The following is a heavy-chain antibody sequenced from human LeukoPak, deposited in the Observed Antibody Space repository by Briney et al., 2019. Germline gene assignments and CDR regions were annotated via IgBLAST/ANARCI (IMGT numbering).Heavy chain of an antibody. CDR3: AKGVYYDLPPSYNWFDP. D-gene: IGHD3-22*01. Sequence: GGSLRLSCAASGFTFSSYAMSWVRQAPGKGLEWVAFIRYDGSNKYYADSVKGRFTISRDNSKNTLYLQMNSLRAEDTAVYYCAKGVYYDLPPSYNWFDPWGQGTLVTVSS. V-gene: IGHV3-30*02. CDR2: IRYDGSNK. J-gene: IGHJ5*02. CDR1: GFTFSSYA.